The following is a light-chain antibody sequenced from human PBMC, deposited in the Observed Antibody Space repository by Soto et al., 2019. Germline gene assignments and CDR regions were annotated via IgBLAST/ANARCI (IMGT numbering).Light chain of an antibody. CDR2: GAS. Sequence: EIVMTQSPATLSVSPGERATLSCRASKSVSSNLARYQQKPGQAPRLLIYGASTRATGIPARFSGSGSGTEFTLTISSLQSEDFAFYYCQQYKNWPQTFGQGTKVEIK. CDR3: QQYKNWPQT. J-gene: IGKJ1*01. V-gene: IGKV3-15*01. CDR1: KSVSSN.